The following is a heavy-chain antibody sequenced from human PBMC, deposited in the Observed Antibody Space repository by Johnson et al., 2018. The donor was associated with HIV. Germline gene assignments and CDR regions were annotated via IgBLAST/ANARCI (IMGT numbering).Heavy chain of an antibody. V-gene: IGHV3-33*03. Sequence: QVQLVESGGGVVQPGGSLRLSCAASGFTFSSYGMHWVRQAPGKGLEWVAVIWYDGSNKYYADSVKGRFTISRDNSKNSLYLQMNSLRDEDTALYYCAKGITVAGMGDAFDIWGQGTMVIVSS. CDR3: AKGITVAGMGDAFDI. CDR2: IWYDGSNK. CDR1: GFTFSSYG. D-gene: IGHD6-19*01. J-gene: IGHJ3*02.